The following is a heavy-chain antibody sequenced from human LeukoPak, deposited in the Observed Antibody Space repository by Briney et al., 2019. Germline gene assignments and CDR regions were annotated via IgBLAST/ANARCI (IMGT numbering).Heavy chain of an antibody. CDR3: ATAYGDYSFVVFDY. CDR1: GYTLTELS. V-gene: IGHV1-24*01. Sequence: ASVKVSCKVSGYTLTELSMHWVRQAPGKGLEWMGGFDPEDGETIYAQKFQGRVTMTEDTSTDTAYMELSSLRSEDTAVYYCATAYGDYSFVVFDYWGQGTLVTVPS. CDR2: FDPEDGET. D-gene: IGHD4-17*01. J-gene: IGHJ4*02.